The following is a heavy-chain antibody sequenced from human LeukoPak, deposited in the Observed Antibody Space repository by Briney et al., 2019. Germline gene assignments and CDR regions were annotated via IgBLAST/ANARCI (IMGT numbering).Heavy chain of an antibody. V-gene: IGHV4-59*08. J-gene: IGHJ4*02. CDR3: ARGEETRNWGYLWIDF. D-gene: IGHD7-27*01. CDR1: GGSISGHY. Sequence: PSETLSLTCTVSGGSISGHYWNWIRQPPGKGLEWIGYIYYSGSTSYNPSLKSRVTISVDTSKNQFSLKLTSVTAADTAVYYCARGEETRNWGYLWIDFWGQGTLVTVSS. CDR2: IYYSGST.